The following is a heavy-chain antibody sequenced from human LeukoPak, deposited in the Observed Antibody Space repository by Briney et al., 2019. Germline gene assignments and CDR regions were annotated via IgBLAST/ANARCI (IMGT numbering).Heavy chain of an antibody. CDR3: ASPPSQGG. D-gene: IGHD2-15*01. V-gene: IGHV3-74*01. Sequence: SGGSLRLSCAASGFTFSGQWMHWVRQAPGKGLVWVARFKSDGSSTTFADSVKGRFTISRDNAKNTLYLQMNSLRAEDTAVYYCASPPSQGGWGQGTLVTVSS. CDR2: FKSDGSST. J-gene: IGHJ4*02. CDR1: GFTFSGQW.